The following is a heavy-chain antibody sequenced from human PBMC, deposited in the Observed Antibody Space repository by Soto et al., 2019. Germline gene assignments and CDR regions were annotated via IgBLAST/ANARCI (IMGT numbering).Heavy chain of an antibody. CDR1: GFSFSDSY. CDR3: ARDRGGYGPPDV. D-gene: IGHD3-10*01. CDR2: ISGSSGYT. Sequence: QVQLVESGGGLVKPGGSLRLSCAASGFSFSDSYMSWVRQAPGKGLEWVAYISGSSGYTGYADSVKGRFTISRDNAKNSLYLQMNSLRVEDTAVYCARDRGGYGPPDVWGQGTTVTVSS. V-gene: IGHV3-11*06. J-gene: IGHJ6*02.